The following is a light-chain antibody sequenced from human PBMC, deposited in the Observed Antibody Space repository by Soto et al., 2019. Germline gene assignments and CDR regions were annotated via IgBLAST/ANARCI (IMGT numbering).Light chain of an antibody. J-gene: IGKJ1*01. CDR3: QKYGSSSRT. V-gene: IGKV3-20*01. CDR1: QSVTSSY. CDR2: GAS. Sequence: EIVLTQSPGTLSLSPGERATLSCRASQSVTSSYLAWYQQKPGQAPRLLIYGASSRATGIPDRFSGSGSGTDLPLTISRLEPEDFAVYSCQKYGSSSRTFGQGTKVEIK.